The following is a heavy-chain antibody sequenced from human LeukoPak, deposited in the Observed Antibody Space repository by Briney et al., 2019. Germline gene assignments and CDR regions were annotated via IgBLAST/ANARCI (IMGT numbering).Heavy chain of an antibody. V-gene: IGHV3-30*04. Sequence: PGGSLRLSCGASGFTFSSYSMHWVRQAPGKGLEWVAVISYDGSNKYYADSVKGRFTISRDNSKNTLSLQMNSLRAEDTAVYYCAKDPTLWKSRGHSYYFDYWGQGTLVTVSS. D-gene: IGHD3-3*01. J-gene: IGHJ4*02. CDR1: GFTFSSYS. CDR2: ISYDGSNK. CDR3: AKDPTLWKSRGHSYYFDY.